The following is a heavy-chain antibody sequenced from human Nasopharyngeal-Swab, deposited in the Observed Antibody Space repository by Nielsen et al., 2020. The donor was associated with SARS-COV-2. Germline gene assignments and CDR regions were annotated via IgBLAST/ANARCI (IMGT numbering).Heavy chain of an antibody. Sequence: GESLKISCAASGFTVSTNYMSWVRQTPGKGLEWVSIIYTGGSTYYADSVKGRFTISRDNSKNTLYLQMNSLRAEDTAVYYCARGGGGEGNYYMDVWGKGTTVTVSS. D-gene: IGHD7-27*01. CDR1: GFTVSTNY. CDR2: IYTGGST. V-gene: IGHV3-66*01. CDR3: ARGGGGEGNYYMDV. J-gene: IGHJ6*03.